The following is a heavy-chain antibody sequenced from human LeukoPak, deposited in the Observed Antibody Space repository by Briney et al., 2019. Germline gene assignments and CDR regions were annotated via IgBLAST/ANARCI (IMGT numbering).Heavy chain of an antibody. J-gene: IGHJ4*02. CDR2: IRYDGNNQ. V-gene: IGHV3-30*02. D-gene: IGHD4/OR15-4a*01. CDR1: GFTFSSYG. CDR3: VKDPFTGWSYLDS. Sequence: GGSLRLSCAASGFTFSSYGLHWVRQAPGKGLEWVTFIRYDGNNQYYADSVKGRFTISRDNSKNTVYLQMSSLGAEDTAMYYCVKDPFTGWSYLDSWGQGTLVTVSS.